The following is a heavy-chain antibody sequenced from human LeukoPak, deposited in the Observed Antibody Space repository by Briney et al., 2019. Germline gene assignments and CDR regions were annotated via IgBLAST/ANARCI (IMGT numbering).Heavy chain of an antibody. V-gene: IGHV1-2*02. J-gene: IGHJ6*03. D-gene: IGHD2-2*01. CDR3: ATLGYCSSTSCYYVGYYYYYMDV. Sequence: ASVKVSCKASGYTFTGYYMHWVRQAPGQGLEWMGWINPNSGGTNYAQKFQGRVTMTRDTSISTAYMELSRLRSGDTAVYYCATLGYCSSTSCYYVGYYYYYMDVWGKGTTVTVSS. CDR1: GYTFTGYY. CDR2: INPNSGGT.